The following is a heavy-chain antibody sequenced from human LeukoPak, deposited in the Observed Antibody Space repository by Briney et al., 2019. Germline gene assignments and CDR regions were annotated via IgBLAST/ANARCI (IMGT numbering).Heavy chain of an antibody. J-gene: IGHJ4*02. CDR3: AKDKPDTAMDY. D-gene: IGHD5-18*01. CDR1: GFTFSIYD. Sequence: GGSLRLSCAASGFTFSIYDLSWVRQAPGKGLECVSAIDRGVGSTYYADSVKGRFTISRDNSKNTLYLQMNSLRAEDTAVYYCAKDKPDTAMDYWGQGTLVTVSS. CDR2: IDRGVGST. V-gene: IGHV3-23*01.